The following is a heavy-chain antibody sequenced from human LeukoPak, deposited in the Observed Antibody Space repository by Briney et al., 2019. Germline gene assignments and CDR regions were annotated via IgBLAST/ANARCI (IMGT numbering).Heavy chain of an antibody. J-gene: IGHJ6*02. CDR3: ARDTTEGYSYGYRAYYYGMDV. CDR2: IKQDGSEK. V-gene: IGHV3-7*01. Sequence: GGSLRLSCAASGFTFSSYWMSWVRQAPGKGLEWVANIKQDGSEKYYVDSVKGRFTISRDNAKNSLYLQMNSLRAEDTAVYYCARDTTEGYSYGYRAYYYGMDVWGQGTTVTVSS. D-gene: IGHD5-18*01. CDR1: GFTFSSYW.